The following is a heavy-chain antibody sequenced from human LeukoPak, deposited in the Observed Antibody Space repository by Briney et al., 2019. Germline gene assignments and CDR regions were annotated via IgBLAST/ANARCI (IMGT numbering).Heavy chain of an antibody. Sequence: SETLSLTCTVSGGSISSYYWSWIRQPAGKGLEWIGRIHTSGSTNYNPSLKSRVTMSLDTSKNQFSLKLSSVTAADTAVYYCARDPYSSSWYDYWGQGTLVTVSS. J-gene: IGHJ4*02. CDR2: IHTSGST. CDR1: GGSISSYY. CDR3: ARDPYSSSWYDY. V-gene: IGHV4-4*07. D-gene: IGHD6-13*01.